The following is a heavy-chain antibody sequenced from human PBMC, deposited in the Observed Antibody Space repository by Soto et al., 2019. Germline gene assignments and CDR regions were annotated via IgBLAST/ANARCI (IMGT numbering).Heavy chain of an antibody. J-gene: IGHJ4*02. CDR1: GYTFTSYG. Sequence: ASVKVSCKASGYTFTSYGISWVRQAPGQGLEWMGWISAYNGNTNYAQKLQGRVTMTTETFTSTAYMELRSLRSDDTAVYYCARGPKTYSNYPRGARGPEDYWGQGTLVTVSS. V-gene: IGHV1-18*01. D-gene: IGHD4-4*01. CDR2: ISAYNGNT. CDR3: ARGPKTYSNYPRGARGPEDY.